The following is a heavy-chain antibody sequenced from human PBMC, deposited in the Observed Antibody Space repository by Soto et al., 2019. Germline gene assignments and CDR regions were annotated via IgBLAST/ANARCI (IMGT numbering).Heavy chain of an antibody. J-gene: IGHJ4*02. Sequence: QVHLQESGPGLVKPSETLSLTCTVSGGSISGYHWSWIRQPPGKGLEWFGYIHSSGSTNYNPSLESRVTMSVDTSKNQFSLKLSSVTAADTAVYYCVRYIRDAGTFYFDYWGQGTLVTASS. V-gene: IGHV4-59*01. CDR3: VRYIRDAGTFYFDY. CDR1: GGSISGYH. D-gene: IGHD3-16*01. CDR2: IHSSGST.